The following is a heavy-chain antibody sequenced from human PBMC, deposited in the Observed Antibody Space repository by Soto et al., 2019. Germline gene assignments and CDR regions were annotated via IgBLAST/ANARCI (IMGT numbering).Heavy chain of an antibody. V-gene: IGHV1-18*01. CDR1: GYTFTSYG. J-gene: IGHJ4*02. CDR3: ARAARAIGPNNLGDY. CDR2: ISAYNGNT. Sequence: QVQLVQSGAEVKKPGASVKVSCKASGYTFTSYGISWVRQAPGQGLERMGWISAYNGNTNYAQKLQGRVTMTTDTSTSTADMELRSLRSDDTAVYYCARAARAIGPNNLGDYWGQGTLVTVSS. D-gene: IGHD1-1*01.